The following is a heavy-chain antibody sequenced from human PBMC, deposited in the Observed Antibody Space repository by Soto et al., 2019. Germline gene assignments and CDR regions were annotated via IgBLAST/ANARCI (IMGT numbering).Heavy chain of an antibody. Sequence: ASVKVSCKASGGTFSSYTISWVRQAPGQGLEWMGRIIPILGIANYAQKFQGRVTITADKSTSTAYMELSSLRSEDTAVYYCARERPYRGHDYIWGSYRPYYFDYWGQGTLVTVSS. D-gene: IGHD3-16*02. CDR3: ARERPYRGHDYIWGSYRPYYFDY. V-gene: IGHV1-69*04. CDR2: IIPILGIA. CDR1: GGTFSSYT. J-gene: IGHJ4*02.